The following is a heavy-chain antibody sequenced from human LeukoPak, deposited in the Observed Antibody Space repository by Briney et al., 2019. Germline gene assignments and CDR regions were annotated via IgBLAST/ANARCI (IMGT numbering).Heavy chain of an antibody. CDR1: GGSISSYY. J-gene: IGHJ4*02. V-gene: IGHV4-4*07. CDR2: IYTSGST. D-gene: IGHD4-23*01. Sequence: SETLSLTCTVSGGSISSYYRSWIRQPAGKGLEWIGRIYTSGSTNYNPSLKSRVTMSVDTSKNQFSLKLSSVTAADTAVYYCARVHYGGNAHWFDYWGQGTLVTVSS. CDR3: ARVHYGGNAHWFDY.